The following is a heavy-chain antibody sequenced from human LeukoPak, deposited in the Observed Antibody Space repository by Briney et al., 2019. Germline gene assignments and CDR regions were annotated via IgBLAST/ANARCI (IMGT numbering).Heavy chain of an antibody. CDR2: ISSDSITI. Sequence: GGSLRLSCAASGFTFSSYSMNWVRQAPGKGLEWVSYISSDSITIYYADSVKGRFTISRDNAKNSLYLQMKSLRDEDTAVYYCARYGSGTSYITNYFDYWGQGTLVTVSS. J-gene: IGHJ4*02. CDR3: ARYGSGTSYITNYFDY. V-gene: IGHV3-48*02. CDR1: GFTFSSYS. D-gene: IGHD3-10*01.